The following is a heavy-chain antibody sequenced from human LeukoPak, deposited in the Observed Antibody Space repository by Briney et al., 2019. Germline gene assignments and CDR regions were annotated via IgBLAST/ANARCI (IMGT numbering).Heavy chain of an antibody. D-gene: IGHD3-22*01. V-gene: IGHV4-59*01. CDR1: GGSISSYY. CDR3: ARGLNVYYDSSGPLDY. Sequence: SETLSLTCTVSGGSISSYYWSWIRQPPGKGLEWIGYIYYSGSTNYNPSLKSRVTISVDTSKNQFSLKLSSVTAADTAVYYCARGLNVYYDSSGPLDYWGQGTLVTVSS. J-gene: IGHJ4*02. CDR2: IYYSGST.